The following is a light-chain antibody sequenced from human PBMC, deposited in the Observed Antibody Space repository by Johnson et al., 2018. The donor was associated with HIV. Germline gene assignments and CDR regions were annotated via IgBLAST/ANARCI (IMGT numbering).Light chain of an antibody. J-gene: IGLJ1*01. V-gene: IGLV1-51*01. Sequence: QSVLTQPPSVSAAPGEKVTISCSGSSSNIGNNYVSWYQQLPGTAPKLLIYDNNKRPSGISDRFSASKSGTSATLGITALQTGDEADYYCATWDSNLSAFVFGTGTKVTVL. CDR1: SSNIGNNY. CDR3: ATWDSNLSAFV. CDR2: DNN.